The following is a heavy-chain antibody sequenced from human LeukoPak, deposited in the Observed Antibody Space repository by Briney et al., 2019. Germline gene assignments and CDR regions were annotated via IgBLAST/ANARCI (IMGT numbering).Heavy chain of an antibody. Sequence: PGGSLRLSCAASGFTVSDNYMGWVRQAPGKGLEWVSFIYSGGGTSYADSVKGRFTISRDNSKNTLYLQMNSLRAEDTALYYCAKGGGYSYGYYYWGQGTLVTFSS. CDR2: IYSGGGT. J-gene: IGHJ4*02. CDR1: GFTVSDNY. D-gene: IGHD5-18*01. V-gene: IGHV3-66*01. CDR3: AKGGGYSYGYYY.